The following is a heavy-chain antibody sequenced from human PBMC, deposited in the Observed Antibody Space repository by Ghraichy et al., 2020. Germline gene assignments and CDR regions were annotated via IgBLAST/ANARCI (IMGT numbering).Heavy chain of an antibody. Sequence: ESLNISCTASGGSISSTSYYWGWIRQPPGKGLEWIGSVYYSGTTYYNSSLKSRVTISVDTSKNQFSLKVSSVTAADTAVYYCARHYGSQSFNWFDPWGQGTLVTVSS. D-gene: IGHD3-10*01. V-gene: IGHV4-39*01. J-gene: IGHJ5*02. CDR1: GGSISSTSYY. CDR3: ARHYGSQSFNWFDP. CDR2: VYYSGTT.